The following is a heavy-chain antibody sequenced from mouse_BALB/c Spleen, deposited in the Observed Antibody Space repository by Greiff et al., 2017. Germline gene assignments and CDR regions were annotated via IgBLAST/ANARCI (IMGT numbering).Heavy chain of an antibody. D-gene: IGHD2-4*01. Sequence: QVQLQQPGAELVKPGASVKLSCKASGYTFTSYWMHWVKLRPGQGFEWIGEINPSNGRTNYNEKFKSKATLTVDKSSRTAYMQLSSLTSEDSAVYYCARSTMITTQGYAMDYWGQGTSVTVSS. J-gene: IGHJ4*01. V-gene: IGHV1S81*02. CDR1: GYTFTSYW. CDR3: ARSTMITTQGYAMDY. CDR2: INPSNGRT.